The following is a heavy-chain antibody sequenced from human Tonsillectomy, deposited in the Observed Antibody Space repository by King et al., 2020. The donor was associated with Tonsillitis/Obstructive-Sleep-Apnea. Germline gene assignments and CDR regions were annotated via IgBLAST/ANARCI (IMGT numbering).Heavy chain of an antibody. CDR1: GYRFTSYW. D-gene: IGHD5-12*01. Sequence: QLVQSGAEVKKPGESLRISCKGSGYRFTSYWINWVRQMPGKGLEWMGRIDPTDSYTNYSPSFQGHVTISADKSISTAYVQWSSLKASDTAMYYCATAGYSDHDCSAYWGQGSLVTVSS. V-gene: IGHV5-10-1*03. CDR3: ATAGYSDHDCSAY. CDR2: IDPTDSYT. J-gene: IGHJ4*02.